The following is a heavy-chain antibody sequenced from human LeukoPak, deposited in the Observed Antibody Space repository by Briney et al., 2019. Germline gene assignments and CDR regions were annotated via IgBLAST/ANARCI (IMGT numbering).Heavy chain of an antibody. Sequence: GGSLRLSCAASGFTFSSSAMSRVRQAPGKGLEWVSGISGTTSGTYYADSVKGRFTISRDNSKNTLFLQVNSLRAEDTAVYYCAKVRTYFYHGLDVWGQGTTVTVSS. CDR1: GFTFSSSA. D-gene: IGHD1-14*01. V-gene: IGHV3-23*01. CDR3: AKVRTYFYHGLDV. CDR2: ISGTTSGT. J-gene: IGHJ6*02.